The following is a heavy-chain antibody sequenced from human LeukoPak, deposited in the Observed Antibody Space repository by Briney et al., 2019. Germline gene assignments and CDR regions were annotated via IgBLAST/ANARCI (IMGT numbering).Heavy chain of an antibody. CDR3: ARDRDYGDYNTQDLFVY. V-gene: IGHV1-69*05. J-gene: IGHJ4*02. CDR2: IIPIFGTA. CDR1: GGTFSSYA. D-gene: IGHD4-17*01. Sequence: ASVKVSCKASGGTFSSYAISWVRQAPGQGLERMGGIIPIFGTANYAQKLQGRVTMTTDTSTSTAYMELRSLRSDDTAVYYCARDRDYGDYNTQDLFVYWGQGTLVTVSS.